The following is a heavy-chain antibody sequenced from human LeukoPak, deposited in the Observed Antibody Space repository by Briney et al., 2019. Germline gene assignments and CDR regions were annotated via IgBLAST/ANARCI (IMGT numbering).Heavy chain of an antibody. CDR1: GFTFSTYA. CDR2: ISGSADST. J-gene: IGHJ4*02. V-gene: IGHV3-23*01. D-gene: IGHD4-11*01. CDR3: AKDTPHPIPHYSNTRDY. Sequence: QSGGPLRLSCAASGFTFSTYAMGWVRQAPGKGLEWVSAISGSADSTYYADSVKGQFAISRDNSKNTLYLQMNSLRAEDTAVYFCAKDTPHPIPHYSNTRDYWGQGTLVTVSS.